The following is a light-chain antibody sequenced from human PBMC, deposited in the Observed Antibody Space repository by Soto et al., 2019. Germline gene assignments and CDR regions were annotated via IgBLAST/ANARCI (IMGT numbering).Light chain of an antibody. J-gene: IGLJ1*01. CDR2: NDN. CDR3: AAWDASLNGYV. V-gene: IGLV1-44*01. Sequence: PPGVRGPGARVALSFLWKNTHIGSNTVNRYPQLPGTASTLLIYNDNQRPSGVPDRFSGSKSGTSASLAISGLQSGDESDYACAAWDASLNGYVFVTGTKVTDL. CDR1: NTHIGSNT.